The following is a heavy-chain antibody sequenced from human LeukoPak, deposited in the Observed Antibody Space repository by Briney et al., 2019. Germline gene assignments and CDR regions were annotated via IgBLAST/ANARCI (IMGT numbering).Heavy chain of an antibody. Sequence: ASVKVSCKASGNTFMKFDFHWVRQATGRGPEWMGRLNPQNGNTEYAPKFQGRVTMTRNTSITTAHMELSSLTSEDTAVYYCATGMFDTDYSFLGFEYWGLGTPVSVSS. D-gene: IGHD5-12*01. CDR3: ATGMFDTDYSFLGFEY. J-gene: IGHJ4*02. CDR2: LNPQNGNT. CDR1: GNTFMKFD. V-gene: IGHV1-8*01.